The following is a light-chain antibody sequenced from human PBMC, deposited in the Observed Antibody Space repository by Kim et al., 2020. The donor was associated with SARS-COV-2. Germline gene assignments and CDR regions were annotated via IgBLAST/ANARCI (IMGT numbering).Light chain of an antibody. J-gene: IGLJ2*01. Sequence: GQSVTISCIGSSRDIGGYKSVSWYQQPPGKPPKLMISDVHQRPSGVSNRFSGSKSGNTASLTISGLQADDEDDYYCSSYTAASTWVFGGGTKVTVL. CDR3: SSYTAASTWV. CDR1: SRDIGGYKS. CDR2: DVH. V-gene: IGLV2-14*03.